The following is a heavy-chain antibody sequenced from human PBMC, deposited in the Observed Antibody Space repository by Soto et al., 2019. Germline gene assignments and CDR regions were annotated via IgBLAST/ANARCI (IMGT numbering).Heavy chain of an antibody. CDR1: GGTFSSYA. CDR2: IIPIFGTA. CDR3: ARANYDILTGYYSRNYYYGMDV. V-gene: IGHV1-69*13. J-gene: IGHJ6*02. D-gene: IGHD3-9*01. Sequence: SVKVSCKASGGTFSSYAISWVRQAPGQGLEWLGGIIPIFGTANYAQKFQGRVTITADESTSTAYMELSGLRSEDTAVYYCARANYDILTGYYSRNYYYGMDVWGQGTTVTVSS.